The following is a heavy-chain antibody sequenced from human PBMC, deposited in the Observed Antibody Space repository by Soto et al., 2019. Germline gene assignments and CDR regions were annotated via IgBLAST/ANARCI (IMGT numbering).Heavy chain of an antibody. CDR3: ARDVDRTSHLNWFDP. Sequence: QVQLVESGGGVVQPGRSLRLSCEVSGFSLSGYGMHWVRQAPGKGLEWVAVIWYHGTTKNYADSVKGRFTMSRDTSKNTVYLQMDSLKVEDTAVYYCARDVDRTSHLNWFDPWGQGVMVTVSS. J-gene: IGHJ5*02. V-gene: IGHV3-33*01. CDR2: IWYHGTTK. D-gene: IGHD5-12*01. CDR1: GFSLSGYG.